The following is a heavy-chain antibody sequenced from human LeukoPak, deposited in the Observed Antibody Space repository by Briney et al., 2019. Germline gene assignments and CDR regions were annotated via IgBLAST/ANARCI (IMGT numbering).Heavy chain of an antibody. CDR3: ARGGRWELPRPYAFDI. D-gene: IGHD1-26*01. J-gene: IGHJ3*02. V-gene: IGHV1-2*02. CDR1: GYTFTGYY. Sequence: ASVKVSCKASGYTFTGYYMHWVRQAPGQGLEWMGWINPNSGGTNYAQKLQGRVTMTTDTSTSTAYMELRNLRSDDTAVYYCARGGRWELPRPYAFDIWGQGTMVTVSS. CDR2: INPNSGGT.